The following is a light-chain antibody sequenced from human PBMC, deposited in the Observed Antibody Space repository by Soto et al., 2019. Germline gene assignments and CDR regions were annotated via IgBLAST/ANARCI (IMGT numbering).Light chain of an antibody. CDR1: SSNIGAGYD. Sequence: QSVLTQPPSVSGAPGQRVTISCTGSSSNIGAGYDVHWYQQLPGTAPKLLIYANSNRPSGVPDRFSASNSGTSASLAITGLQAEDEADYYCQSYDSSLTLSVFGTGTKLTVL. CDR3: QSYDSSLTLSV. CDR2: ANS. V-gene: IGLV1-40*01. J-gene: IGLJ1*01.